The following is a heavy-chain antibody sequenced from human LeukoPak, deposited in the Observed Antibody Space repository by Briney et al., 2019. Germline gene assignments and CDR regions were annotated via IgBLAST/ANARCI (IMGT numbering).Heavy chain of an antibody. Sequence: PGGSLRLSCAASGFIFSSYSMSWVRQAPGKGLEWVSVITGSGGNTYYADSVKGRFTISKDNSKNTVYLQMSSLRVDDTAVYYCAAGATRYYFDYWGQGTLVTVSS. CDR1: GFIFSSYS. V-gene: IGHV3-23*01. J-gene: IGHJ4*02. CDR2: ITGSGGNT. D-gene: IGHD1-26*01. CDR3: AAGATRYYFDY.